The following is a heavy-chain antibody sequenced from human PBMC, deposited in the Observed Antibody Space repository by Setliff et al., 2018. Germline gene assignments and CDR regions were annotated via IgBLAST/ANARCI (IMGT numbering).Heavy chain of an antibody. Sequence: ASVKVSCKASGYTFTDYGISWVRQAPGQGLEWMGWISPYTGNTFYTPQFQGRVIMTTDTSAKTAYMDLRSLRSDDTAVYYCERLVRYCSTTSCQRTSGDDFWGLGTLVTAPQ. V-gene: IGHV1-18*01. D-gene: IGHD2-2*01. CDR2: ISPYTGNT. CDR3: ERLVRYCSTTSCQRTSGDDF. CDR1: GYTFTDYG. J-gene: IGHJ4*02.